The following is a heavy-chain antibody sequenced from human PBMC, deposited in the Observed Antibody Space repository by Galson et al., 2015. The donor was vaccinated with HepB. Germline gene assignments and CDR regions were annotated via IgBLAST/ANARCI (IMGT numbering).Heavy chain of an antibody. CDR2: ISYDGSNK. V-gene: IGHV3-30*03. J-gene: IGHJ4*02. CDR3: ARDYNVD. Sequence: SLRLSCAASGFTFSSYGMHWVRQAPGKGLEWVAVISYDGSNKYYADSVKGRFAISRDNAKNSLYLQMNSLRAEDTAVYYCARDYNVDWGQGTLVTVSS. CDR1: GFTFSSYG. D-gene: IGHD2-21*01.